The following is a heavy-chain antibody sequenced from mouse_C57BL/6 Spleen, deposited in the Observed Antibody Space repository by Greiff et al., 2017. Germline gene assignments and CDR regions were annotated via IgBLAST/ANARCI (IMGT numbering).Heavy chain of an antibody. CDR2: IWWDDDK. CDR3: ARIAYYYGSSPYAMDY. CDR1: GFSLSTFGMG. V-gene: IGHV8-8*01. Sequence: QVTLKVSGPGILQPSQTLSLTCSFSGFSLSTFGMGVGWIRQPSGKGLEWLAHIWWDDDKYYNPARKSRLTISKDTSKNQVFLKISNVDTADTATYYCARIAYYYGSSPYAMDYWGQGTSVTVSS. D-gene: IGHD1-1*01. J-gene: IGHJ4*01.